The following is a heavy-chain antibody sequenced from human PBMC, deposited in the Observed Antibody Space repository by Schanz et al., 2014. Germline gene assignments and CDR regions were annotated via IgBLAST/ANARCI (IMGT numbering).Heavy chain of an antibody. J-gene: IGHJ5*02. Sequence: QLQLQESGPGLVKASETLSLTCSVSGGSINSGGYRWGWIRQPPGKGLEWIGTMYSSGSTYYNPSLTGRVPIPEAPSRTHFPLKVFSVPAADTALYYCARLRGGGVIITTWGQGTLVTVSS. D-gene: IGHD3-10*01. CDR3: ARLRGGGVIITT. CDR1: GGSINSGGYR. V-gene: IGHV4-39*02. CDR2: MYSSGST.